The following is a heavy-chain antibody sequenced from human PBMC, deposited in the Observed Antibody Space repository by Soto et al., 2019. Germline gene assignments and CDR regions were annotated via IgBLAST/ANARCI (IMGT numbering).Heavy chain of an antibody. J-gene: IGHJ4*02. CDR2: ISGSGGST. CDR3: AKTEGGYCSGGSCYPYN. Sequence: GGSLRLSCAASGFTFSSYAMSWVRQAPGKGLEWVSAISGSGGSTYYADSVKGRFTISRDNSKNTLYLQMNSLRAEDTAVYYCAKTEGGYCSGGSCYPYNWGQGTLVTVSS. D-gene: IGHD2-15*01. CDR1: GFTFSSYA. V-gene: IGHV3-23*01.